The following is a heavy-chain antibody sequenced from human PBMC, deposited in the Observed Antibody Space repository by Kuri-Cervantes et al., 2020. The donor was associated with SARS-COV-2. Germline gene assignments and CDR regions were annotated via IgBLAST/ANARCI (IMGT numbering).Heavy chain of an antibody. V-gene: IGHV4-34*01. CDR3: ASHAWEGAFDI. CDR1: GGSFSGYY. J-gene: IGHJ3*02. D-gene: IGHD1-26*01. Sequence: ESLKISCAVYGGSFSGYYWSWIRQPPGKGLEWIGEINHSGSTNYNPSLKSRVTISVDTSKNQFSLKLSSVTAADTAVYYCASHAWEGAFDIWGQGTMVTVSS. CDR2: INHSGST.